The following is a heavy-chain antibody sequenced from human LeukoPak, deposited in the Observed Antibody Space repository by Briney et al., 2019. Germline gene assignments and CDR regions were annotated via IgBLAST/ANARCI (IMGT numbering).Heavy chain of an antibody. J-gene: IGHJ4*02. CDR3: TTRSPASGSGTYYRSDY. Sequence: GGSLRLSCAASGFTFSSYEMNWVRQAPGKGLEWVGRIKSKTDGGTTDYAGPVKGRFTMSRDDSKNTVYLEMMSLKSEDTAVYYCTTRSPASGSGTYYRSDYWGQGTLVTVSS. V-gene: IGHV3-15*01. D-gene: IGHD3-10*01. CDR1: GFTFSSYE. CDR2: IKSKTDGGTT.